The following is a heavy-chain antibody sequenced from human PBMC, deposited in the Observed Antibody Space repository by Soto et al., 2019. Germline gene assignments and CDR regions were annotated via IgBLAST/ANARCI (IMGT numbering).Heavy chain of an antibody. D-gene: IGHD3-22*01. J-gene: IGHJ4*02. CDR1: GFTLSDYY. CDR2: ISSSGSTI. V-gene: IGHV3-11*04. CDR3: ARDRDPTMIGPFDY. Sequence: GGSLRLSCAASGFTLSDYYMSWIRQAPGKGLEWVSYISSSGSTIYYADSVKGRFTISRDNSKNSLYLQMNSLRAEDTAVYYCARDRDPTMIGPFDYWGQGTLVTVSS.